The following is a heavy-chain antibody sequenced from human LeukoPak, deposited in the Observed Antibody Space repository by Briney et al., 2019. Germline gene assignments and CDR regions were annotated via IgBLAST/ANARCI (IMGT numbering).Heavy chain of an antibody. Sequence: PSETLSLTCTVSGGSISGYYWSWIRQPPGKGLEWIAYIYSSGSTNCNPSLQSRVTISVDTSKNQFSLKLSSVTAADTAMHYCARRSLAAPGKGAFDIWGQGTMVTVSS. CDR1: GGSISGYY. V-gene: IGHV4-59*08. J-gene: IGHJ3*02. CDR2: IYSSGST. CDR3: ARRSLAAPGKGAFDI. D-gene: IGHD6-13*01.